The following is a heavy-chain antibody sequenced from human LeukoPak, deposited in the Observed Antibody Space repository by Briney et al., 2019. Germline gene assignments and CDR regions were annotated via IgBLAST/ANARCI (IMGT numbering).Heavy chain of an antibody. J-gene: IGHJ4*02. V-gene: IGHV1-69*05. CDR2: IIPIFGTA. CDR1: GGTFSSYA. CDR3: ARVQYIVVVNQIDY. Sequence: GASVKVSCKASGGTFSSYAISWVRQAPGQGLEWMGGIIPIFGTANYAQKFQGRVTMTRDASISTAYMELSRLRSDDTAVYYCARVQYIVVVNQIDYWGQGTLVTVSS. D-gene: IGHD3-22*01.